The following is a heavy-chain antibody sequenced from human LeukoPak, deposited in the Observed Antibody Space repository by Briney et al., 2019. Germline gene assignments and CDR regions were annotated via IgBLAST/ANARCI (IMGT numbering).Heavy chain of an antibody. V-gene: IGHV3-33*01. Sequence: GRSLRLSCAGPGFTFGGYGMHWFRQTPGKGLEWVAVIAYDRSRAFYADSVKGRFTISRDNSKNTMSVQMDDLRAEDTSVYYCTRYSNDHFDYWGQGTLVTVSS. CDR1: GFTFGGYG. CDR3: TRYSNDHFDY. J-gene: IGHJ4*02. D-gene: IGHD6-13*01. CDR2: IAYDRSRA.